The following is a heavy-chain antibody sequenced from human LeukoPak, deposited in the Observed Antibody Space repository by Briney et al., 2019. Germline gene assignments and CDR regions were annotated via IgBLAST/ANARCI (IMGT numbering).Heavy chain of an antibody. CDR2: IYSGGST. CDR3: AGGGMVRGSYYYYYYGMDV. D-gene: IGHD3-10*01. V-gene: IGHV3-66*01. CDR1: GFTVRNNY. Sequence: GGSLRLSCAASGFTVRNNYMSWVRQAPGKGLEWVSVIYSGGSTYYADSVKGRFTISRDNSKNTLYLQMNSLRAEDTAVYYCAGGGMVRGSYYYYYYGMDVWGQGTTVTVSS. J-gene: IGHJ6*02.